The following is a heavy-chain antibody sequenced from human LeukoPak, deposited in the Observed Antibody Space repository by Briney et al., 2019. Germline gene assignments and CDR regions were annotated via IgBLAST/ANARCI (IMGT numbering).Heavy chain of an antibody. CDR1: GFTFSSYA. CDR3: AKDSRMTTSPLGLFDY. D-gene: IGHD4-17*01. CDR2: ISGSGGST. V-gene: IGHV3-23*01. J-gene: IGHJ4*02. Sequence: PGGSLRLSCAASGFTFSSYAMSWVRQAPGKGLEWVSAISGSGGSTYYADSVKGRFTISRDDSKNTLYLQMNSLRAEDTAVYYCAKDSRMTTSPLGLFDYWGQGTLVTVSS.